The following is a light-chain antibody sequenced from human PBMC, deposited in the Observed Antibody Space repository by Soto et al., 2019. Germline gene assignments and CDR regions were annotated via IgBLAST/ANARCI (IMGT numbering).Light chain of an antibody. V-gene: IGKV1-5*03. CDR2: KTS. CDR1: QSFNTW. Sequence: DVQMTQSPSSLSPSVGDRVTITCRASQSFNTWLAWYQQKPGKAPKLLIYKTSILESGVPSRFSGSGSGTEFTLTISSLQPEDSATYYCQQYNSYPYTFGQGTKXEIK. CDR3: QQYNSYPYT. J-gene: IGKJ2*01.